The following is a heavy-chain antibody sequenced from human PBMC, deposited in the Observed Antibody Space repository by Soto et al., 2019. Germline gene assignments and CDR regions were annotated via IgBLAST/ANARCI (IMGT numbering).Heavy chain of an antibody. D-gene: IGHD3-3*01. V-gene: IGHV1-18*01. CDR2: ISAYNGNT. CDR3: ARASGDFWSGNQFDY. J-gene: IGHJ4*02. Sequence: VASVKVSCKASGYTFTSYGISWVRQAPGQGLEWMGWISAYNGNTNYAQKLQGRVTMTTDTSTSTAYMELRSLRSDDTAVYYCARASGDFWSGNQFDYWGQGTLVTVSS. CDR1: GYTFTSYG.